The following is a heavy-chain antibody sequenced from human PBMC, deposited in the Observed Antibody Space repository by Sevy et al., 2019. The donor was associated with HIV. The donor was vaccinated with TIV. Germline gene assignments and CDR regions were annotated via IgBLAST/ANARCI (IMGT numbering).Heavy chain of an antibody. D-gene: IGHD4-17*01. Sequence: GGSLRLSCAASGFLFSRYEMNWVRQAPGKGLEWVSYITNSGSSMSYSDSVRGRFTISRDKAKNSLFLQMNSLRAEDTAIYYCARDLRPSANTVAHFDYWGQGTLVTVSS. J-gene: IGHJ4*02. V-gene: IGHV3-48*03. CDR1: GFLFSRYE. CDR2: ITNSGSSM. CDR3: ARDLRPSANTVAHFDY.